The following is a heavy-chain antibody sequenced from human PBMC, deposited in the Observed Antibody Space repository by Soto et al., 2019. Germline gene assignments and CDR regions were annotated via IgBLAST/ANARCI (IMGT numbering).Heavy chain of an antibody. CDR2: IYYNGST. D-gene: IGHD6-13*01. Sequence: QVLLQESGPGLMKPSQTLSLTCTVSGLTISSASYYWSWIRQHPGKGLEWVGNIYYNGSTYYSPSLKSLVTIWVDTSMNQFSRRLASVTAADTAVYYWARYRISGSWSKFDYWGQGTLVTVSS. J-gene: IGHJ4*02. CDR3: ARYRISGSWSKFDY. CDR1: GLTISSASYY. V-gene: IGHV4-31*01.